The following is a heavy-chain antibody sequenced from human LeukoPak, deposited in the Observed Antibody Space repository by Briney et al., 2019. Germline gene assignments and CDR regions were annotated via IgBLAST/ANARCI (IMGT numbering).Heavy chain of an antibody. CDR2: MNPNSGNT. D-gene: IGHD3-22*01. J-gene: IGHJ3*01. CDR3: ARGVQYYYDSSGWRPFDL. Sequence: GASVKVSCKASGYTFTSYDINWVRQATGQGREWMGWMNPNSGNTGYAQKFQGRVTITRNTSISTAYMELSSLRSEDTAVYYCARGVQYYYDSSGWRPFDLWGQGTMVTVSS. V-gene: IGHV1-8*03. CDR1: GYTFTSYD.